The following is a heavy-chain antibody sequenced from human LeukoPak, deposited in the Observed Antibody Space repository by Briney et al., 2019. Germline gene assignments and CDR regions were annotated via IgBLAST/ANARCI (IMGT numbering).Heavy chain of an antibody. D-gene: IGHD1-1*01. CDR2: INHSGST. J-gene: IGHJ4*02. CDR3: ARPNWNDLHFDY. Sequence: SETLSLTCAVYGGSFSGYYWSWIRQPPGKGLEWIGEINHSGSTNYNPSLKSRVTISVDTSKNQFSLRLSSVTAADTAVYYCARPNWNDLHFDYWGQGTLVTVSS. V-gene: IGHV4-34*01. CDR1: GGSFSGYY.